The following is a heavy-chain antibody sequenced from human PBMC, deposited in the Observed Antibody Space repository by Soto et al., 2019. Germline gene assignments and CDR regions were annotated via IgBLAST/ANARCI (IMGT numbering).Heavy chain of an antibody. D-gene: IGHD3-3*01. CDR3: ARGGVSTRTFDY. CDR1: GYNFAGYW. V-gene: IGHV5-51*01. Sequence: PGESLKISCKGSGYNFAGYWIAWVRQMPGKGLELMGIIYPSDSDTRYRPSFQGQVTISADKSISSAYLQWSSLRASDTAMYYCARGGVSTRTFDYWGQGILVTVSS. J-gene: IGHJ4*02. CDR2: IYPSDSDT.